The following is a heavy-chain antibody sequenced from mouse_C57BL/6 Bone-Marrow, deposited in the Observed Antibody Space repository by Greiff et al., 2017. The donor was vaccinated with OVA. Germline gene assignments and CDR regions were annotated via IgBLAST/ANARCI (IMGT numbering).Heavy chain of an antibody. CDR2: ISSGSSTI. D-gene: IGHD1-1*01. CDR3: ARPGYYGSSAWFAY. V-gene: IGHV5-6*01. CDR1: GFTFSSYG. Sequence: EVQRVESGGDLVKPGGSLKLSCAASGFTFSSYGMSWVRQTPDKRLEWVATISSGSSTIYYADTVKGRYTISRDNAKNTLFLQMTSLRSEDTAMYYCARPGYYGSSAWFAYWGQGTLVTVSA. J-gene: IGHJ3*01.